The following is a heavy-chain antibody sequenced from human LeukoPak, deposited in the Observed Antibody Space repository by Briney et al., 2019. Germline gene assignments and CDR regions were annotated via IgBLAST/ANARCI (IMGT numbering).Heavy chain of an antibody. J-gene: IGHJ4*02. CDR2: ISSSSTI. V-gene: IGHV3-48*01. CDR1: GFTFSSYW. CDR3: ARDGGSLGLEDY. D-gene: IGHD3-10*01. Sequence: GGSLRLSCAASGFTFSSYWMSWVRQAPGKGLEWVSYISSSSTIYYADSVKGRFTISRDNAKNSLYLQMDSLRAEDTAVYYCARDGGSLGLEDYWGQGTLVTVSS.